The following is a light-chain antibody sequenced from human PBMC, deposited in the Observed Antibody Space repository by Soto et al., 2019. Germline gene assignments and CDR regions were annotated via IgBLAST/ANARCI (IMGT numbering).Light chain of an antibody. CDR1: QSVSTNY. V-gene: IGKV3-20*01. CDR2: GAS. Sequence: EIVLTQSPGTLSLSPGDRATLSCRASQSVSTNYLAWYQQSLGQAPRLLIYGASSRATGIPDRFSGNGSGTDFTLTTSRLDPEDFAVYYCHQYGSTPFTFGPGTKVDIK. CDR3: HQYGSTPFT. J-gene: IGKJ3*01.